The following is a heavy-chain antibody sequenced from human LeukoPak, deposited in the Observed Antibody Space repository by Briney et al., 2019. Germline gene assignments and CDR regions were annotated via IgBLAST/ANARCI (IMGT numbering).Heavy chain of an antibody. CDR3: ARGNFEITAAFDI. Sequence: GGSLRLSCAASGFTFSSYSMNWVRQAPGKGLEWVSYISSSSSTIYYADSVKGRFTISRDNAKNSLYLQMNSLRAEDTAVYYCARGNFEITAAFDIWGQGTMVTVSS. D-gene: IGHD3-16*01. CDR2: ISSSSSTI. V-gene: IGHV3-48*01. J-gene: IGHJ3*02. CDR1: GFTFSSYS.